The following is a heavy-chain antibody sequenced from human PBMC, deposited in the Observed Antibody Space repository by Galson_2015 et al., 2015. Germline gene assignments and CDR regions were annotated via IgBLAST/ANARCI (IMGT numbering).Heavy chain of an antibody. CDR3: AKSGTGSYYYYYMDV. J-gene: IGHJ6*03. D-gene: IGHD6-13*01. CDR1: GFTFSNYA. CDR2: ISTNGGNT. Sequence: SLRLSCAASGFTFSNYAMSWVRQAPGKGLEWVSTISTNGGNTYYADSVQGRFTISRDNSKNTLYLQMSSLRAEDTAIYYCAKSGTGSYYYYYMDVWGTGTTVTVSS. V-gene: IGHV3-23*01.